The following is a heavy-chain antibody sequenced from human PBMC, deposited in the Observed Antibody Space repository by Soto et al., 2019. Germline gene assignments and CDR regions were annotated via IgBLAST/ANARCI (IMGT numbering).Heavy chain of an antibody. Sequence: ASETLSLTCTVSGGSISSYSWSWIRQTPGKGLECIGYIYYSGSTNYNPSLKSRVTISVDTSKNQISLKLRSVTAADTAVYYCARQLRDAYNALGYWGQGTLVTVSS. D-gene: IGHD6-13*01. CDR2: IYYSGST. CDR3: ARQLRDAYNALGY. CDR1: GGSISSYS. J-gene: IGHJ4*02. V-gene: IGHV4-59*08.